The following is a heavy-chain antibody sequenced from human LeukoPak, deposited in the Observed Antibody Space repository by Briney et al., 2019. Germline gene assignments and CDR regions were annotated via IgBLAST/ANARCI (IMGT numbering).Heavy chain of an antibody. D-gene: IGHD1-7*01. CDR1: GYTFTGYY. V-gene: IGHV1-2*02. Sequence: ASVKVSCKASGYTFTGYYMHWVRQAPGHGLEWMGWINPNSGGTNYAQKFQGRVTMTRDTSISTAYMELSRLRSDDTAVYYCARAHNWKYGTFDYWGQGTLVTVSS. CDR3: ARAHNWKYGTFDY. CDR2: INPNSGGT. J-gene: IGHJ4*02.